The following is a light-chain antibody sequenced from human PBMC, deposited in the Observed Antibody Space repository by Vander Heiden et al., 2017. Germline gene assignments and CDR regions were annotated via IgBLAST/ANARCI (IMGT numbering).Light chain of an antibody. CDR2: AAS. CDR1: QSISSY. CDR3: QQSYSTPT. J-gene: IGKJ3*01. Sequence: DIQITQSPSSLSASVGDRVTITCRASQSISSYLNWYQQKPGKAPKLLIYAASSLQSGVPSRFSGSGSGTDFTLTTSSLQPEDFATYYCQQSYSTPTFGPGTKVDIK. V-gene: IGKV1-39*01.